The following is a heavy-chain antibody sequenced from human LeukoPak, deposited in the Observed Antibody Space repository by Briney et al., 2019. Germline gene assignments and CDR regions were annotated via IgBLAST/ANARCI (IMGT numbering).Heavy chain of an antibody. CDR3: AKLPEDSSGYSDY. J-gene: IGHJ4*02. V-gene: IGHV3-23*01. CDR2: ISAGGSST. D-gene: IGHD3-22*01. Sequence: GGSLRLSCAASGFTFSSYDMSWVRQAPGKGLEWVSAISAGGSSTYYADSVKGRFTIPRDNSKNTLYLQMNSLRAEDTAVYYCAKLPEDSSGYSDYWGQGTLVTVSS. CDR1: GFTFSSYD.